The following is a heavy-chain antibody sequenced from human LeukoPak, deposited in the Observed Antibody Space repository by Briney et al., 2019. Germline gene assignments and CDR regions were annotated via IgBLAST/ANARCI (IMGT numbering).Heavy chain of an antibody. Sequence: SVKVSCKASGGTFSSYAISWVRQAPGQGLEWMGRIIPILGTANYAQKFQGRVTITADKSTSTAYMELSSLRSEDTAVYYCARSPWASYDSSGYAFDYWGQGTLVTVSS. CDR2: IIPILGTA. D-gene: IGHD3-22*01. V-gene: IGHV1-69*04. CDR3: ARSPWASYDSSGYAFDY. CDR1: GGTFSSYA. J-gene: IGHJ4*02.